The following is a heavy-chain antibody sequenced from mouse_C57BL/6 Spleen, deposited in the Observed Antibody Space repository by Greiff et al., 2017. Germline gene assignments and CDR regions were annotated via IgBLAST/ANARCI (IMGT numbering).Heavy chain of an antibody. CDR2: IDPSDSYT. V-gene: IGHV1-69*01. CDR3: AREGLTTVVATKGAMDY. D-gene: IGHD1-1*01. Sequence: QVQLKQPGAELVMPGASVKLSCKASGYTFTSYWMHWVKQRPGQGLEWIGEIDPSDSYTNYNQKFKGKSTLTVDKSSSTAYMQLSSLTSEDSAVYYGAREGLTTVVATKGAMDYWGQGTSVTVSS. CDR1: GYTFTSYW. J-gene: IGHJ4*01.